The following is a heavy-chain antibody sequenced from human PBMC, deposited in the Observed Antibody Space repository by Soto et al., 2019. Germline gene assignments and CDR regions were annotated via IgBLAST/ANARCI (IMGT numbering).Heavy chain of an antibody. CDR1: GFAFSNYG. Sequence: QVQLVESGGGVVQPGRSLRLSCATSGFAFSNYGMHWVRQAPGKGLEWVALIWYDGSNKYYADSVKGRFTISRDNSKNTLYLQVNSLRAEDTAVYYCAGSPPGVAGRYYFDHWGQGTLVTVSS. J-gene: IGHJ4*02. V-gene: IGHV3-33*01. D-gene: IGHD6-6*01. CDR3: AGSPPGVAGRYYFDH. CDR2: IWYDGSNK.